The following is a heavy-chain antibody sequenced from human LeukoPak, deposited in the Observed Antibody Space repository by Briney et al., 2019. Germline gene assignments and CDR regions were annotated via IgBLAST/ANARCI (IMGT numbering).Heavy chain of an antibody. CDR2: ISYDGSNK. CDR3: AAMTSVTTGDY. D-gene: IGHD4-11*01. J-gene: IGHJ4*02. Sequence: HPGGSLRLSCAASGFTFSSYGMHWVRQAPGKGLEWVAVISYDGSNKYYADSVKGRFTISRDNSKNTLYLQMNSLRAEDTAVYYCAAMTSVTTGDYWGQGTLVTVSS. CDR1: GFTFSSYG. V-gene: IGHV3-30*03.